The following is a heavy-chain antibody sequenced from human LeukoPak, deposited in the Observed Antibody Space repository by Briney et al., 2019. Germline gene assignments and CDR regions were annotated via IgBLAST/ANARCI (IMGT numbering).Heavy chain of an antibody. CDR1: SGSISSHY. D-gene: IGHD3-3*01. V-gene: IGHV4-59*11. J-gene: IGHJ6*02. CDR3: ARAVWSGYYPYYYYYGMDV. CDR2: IYYSGST. Sequence: PSETLSLTCTVSSGSISSHYWSWIRQPPGKGLEWIGYIYYSGSTNYDPSLKSRVTISVDTSKNQFSLKLSSVTAADTAVYYCARAVWSGYYPYYYYYGMDVWGQGTTVTVSS.